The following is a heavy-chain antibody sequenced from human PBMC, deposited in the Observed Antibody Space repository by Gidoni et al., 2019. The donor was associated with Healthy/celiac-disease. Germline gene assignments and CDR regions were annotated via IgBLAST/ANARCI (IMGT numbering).Heavy chain of an antibody. CDR3: ARDATSTDDAFDI. CDR1: GFTSSNYA. D-gene: IGHD1-26*01. J-gene: IGHJ3*02. Sequence: EVQLVESGGGLVQPGGSLRPSCEASGFTSSNYAMHWVRQAPGKGLEYVSAICSYGGSTYYANSVKGRSTISRDNSKNTLYLQMGSLRAEDMAVYYCARDATSTDDAFDIWGQGTMVTVSS. V-gene: IGHV3-64*01. CDR2: ICSYGGST.